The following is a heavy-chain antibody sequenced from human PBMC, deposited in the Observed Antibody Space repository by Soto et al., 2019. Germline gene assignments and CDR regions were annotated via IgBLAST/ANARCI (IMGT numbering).Heavy chain of an antibody. D-gene: IGHD3-9*01. CDR3: AREDLLSGPTGYVY. Sequence: ASVKVSCKASGYTFTAYALHWVRQAPGQRLEWMGWMHSGNDNTKYSQKFQGRVSFSSDTSASMAYMELSSLRSEDTGVYYCAREDLLSGPTGYVYWGQGTLVTVS. CDR2: MHSGNDNT. CDR1: GYTFTAYA. J-gene: IGHJ4*02. V-gene: IGHV1-3*01.